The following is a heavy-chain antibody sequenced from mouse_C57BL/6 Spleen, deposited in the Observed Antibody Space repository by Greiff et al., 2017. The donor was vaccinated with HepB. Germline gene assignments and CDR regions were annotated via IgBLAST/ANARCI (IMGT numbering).Heavy chain of an antibody. CDR3: TTGYYYGSSLYFDY. D-gene: IGHD1-1*01. CDR2: IDPENGDT. J-gene: IGHJ2*01. V-gene: IGHV14-4*01. CDR1: GFNIKDDY. Sequence: EVQLQQSGAELVRPGASVKLSCTASGFNIKDDYMHWVKQRPEQGLEWIGWIDPENGDTEYASKFQGKATITADTSSNTAYLQLSSLTSEDTAVYYCTTGYYYGSSLYFDYWGQSTTLTVSS.